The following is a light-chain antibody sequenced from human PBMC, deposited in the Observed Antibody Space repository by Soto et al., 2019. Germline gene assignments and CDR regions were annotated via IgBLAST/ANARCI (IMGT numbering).Light chain of an antibody. V-gene: IGLV2-8*01. CDR1: SSDVGGYNY. CDR3: GACAGHNDYV. CDR2: EVS. Sequence: QSVLTQPPSASGSPGQTVTISCTGTSSDVGGYNYVSWYQQHPGKAPKLMIYEVSKRPSGVPDRFSGSKSGNPASLTVSGLHAADEADYYCGACAGHNDYVFGTGTKLTVL. J-gene: IGLJ3*02.